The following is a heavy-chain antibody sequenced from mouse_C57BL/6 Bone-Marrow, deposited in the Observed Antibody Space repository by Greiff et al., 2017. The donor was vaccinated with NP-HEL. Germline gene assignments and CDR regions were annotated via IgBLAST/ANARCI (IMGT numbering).Heavy chain of an antibody. CDR1: GYTFTSYW. Sequence: QVQLQQPGAELVRPGTSVKLSCKASGYTFTSYWMHWVKQRPGQGLEWIGVIDPSDSYTNYNQKFKGKATLTVDTSSSPAYMQLSSLTSEDSAVYYCARFEGYYPYYFDYWGQGTTLTVSS. CDR2: IDPSDSYT. V-gene: IGHV1-59*01. J-gene: IGHJ2*01. CDR3: ARFEGYYPYYFDY. D-gene: IGHD2-3*01.